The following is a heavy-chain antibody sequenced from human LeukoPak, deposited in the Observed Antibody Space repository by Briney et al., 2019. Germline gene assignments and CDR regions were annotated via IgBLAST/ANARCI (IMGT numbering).Heavy chain of an antibody. V-gene: IGHV1-18*01. J-gene: IGHJ4*02. CDR2: ISAYNGNT. Sequence: GASVKVSCKASGYTFTSYGISWVRQAPGQGLEWMGWISAYNGNTSYAQKLQGRVTMTTDTSTSTAYMELRSLRSDDTAVYYCARRPPNYRISEANDYWGQGTLVTVSS. CDR1: GYTFTSYG. CDR3: ARRPPNYRISEANDY. D-gene: IGHD5-24*01.